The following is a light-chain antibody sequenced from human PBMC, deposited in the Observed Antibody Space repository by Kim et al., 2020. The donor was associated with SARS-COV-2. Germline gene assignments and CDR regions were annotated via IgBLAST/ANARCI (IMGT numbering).Light chain of an antibody. CDR1: SGSIASNY. CDR3: QSFDTTNVV. V-gene: IGLV6-57*04. J-gene: IGLJ2*01. Sequence: NFMLTQPHSVSESPGKTVSISCTRSSGSIASNYVQWYQQRPGSVPTTVIYEDDRRPSGVPDRFSASIDSSSNSASLTISGLRTEDEADYYCQSFDTTNVVFGGGTQLTVL. CDR2: EDD.